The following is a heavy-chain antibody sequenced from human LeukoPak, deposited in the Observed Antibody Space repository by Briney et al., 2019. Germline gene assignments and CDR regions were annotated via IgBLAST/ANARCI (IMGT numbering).Heavy chain of an antibody. J-gene: IGHJ5*01. CDR3: ARFKVTGTSIT. CDR2: ISPDGSSA. V-gene: IGHV3-74*01. D-gene: IGHD1-14*01. Sequence: PGGSLRLSCAASGFTFSDYWMHWVRQAPGKGLVWVSRISPDGSSASYADSVKGRFTISRDNAKNTLYLQMNSLRAEDTAVYYCARFKVTGTSITWGQGTMVTVSS. CDR1: GFTFSDYW.